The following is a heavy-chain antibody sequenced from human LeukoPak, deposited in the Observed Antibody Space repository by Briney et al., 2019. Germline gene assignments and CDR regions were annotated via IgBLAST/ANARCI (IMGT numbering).Heavy chain of an antibody. CDR3: ARVQGYSSSWFNWFDP. D-gene: IGHD6-13*01. Sequence: ASVKVSCKASGYTFTSYGISWVRQAPGQGLEWMGWISAYIGNTNYAQKLQGRVTMTTDTSTSTAYMELRSLRSDDTAVYYCARVQGYSSSWFNWFDPWGQGTLVTVSS. CDR2: ISAYIGNT. J-gene: IGHJ5*02. V-gene: IGHV1-18*01. CDR1: GYTFTSYG.